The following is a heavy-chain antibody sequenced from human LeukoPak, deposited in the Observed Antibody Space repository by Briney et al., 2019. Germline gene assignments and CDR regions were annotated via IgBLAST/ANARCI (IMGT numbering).Heavy chain of an antibody. CDR2: ISYDGSNR. J-gene: IGHJ5*02. V-gene: IGHV3-30*18. CDR3: AKTRSRNMITFGGVENWFDP. CDR1: GFTVSSNS. Sequence: GGSLRLSCTVSGFTVSSNSMSWVRQAPGKGLEWVAVISYDGSNRYYADSVKGRFTISRDTSKNTLYLQMNSLRAEDTAVYYCAKTRSRNMITFGGVENWFDPWGQGTLVTVSS. D-gene: IGHD3-16*01.